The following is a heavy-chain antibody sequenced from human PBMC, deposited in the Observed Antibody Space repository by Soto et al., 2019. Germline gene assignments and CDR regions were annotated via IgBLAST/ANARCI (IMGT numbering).Heavy chain of an antibody. Sequence: GASVKVSCKASGYTFTSYAMHWVRQAPGQRLEWMGWINAGNGNTKYSQKFQGRVTITRDTSASTAYMELSSLRSEDTAVYYCASSYSNYALIDYYYYGIDGWAQGTTVTVSS. V-gene: IGHV1-3*01. CDR1: GYTFTSYA. CDR2: INAGNGNT. D-gene: IGHD4-4*01. CDR3: ASSYSNYALIDYYYYGIDG. J-gene: IGHJ6*02.